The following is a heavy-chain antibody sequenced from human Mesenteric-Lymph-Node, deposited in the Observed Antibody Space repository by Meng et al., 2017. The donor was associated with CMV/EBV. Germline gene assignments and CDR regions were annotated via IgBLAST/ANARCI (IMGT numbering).Heavy chain of an antibody. Sequence: SETLSLTCSVSGGSISSSSYYWGWIRQPPGKGLEWIGSVFYTGSTFYNPSLMSRVTISVDTSKNQFSLKLSSVTAADTAVYYCARELGPAAAVPWDYFDYWGQGTLVTVSS. CDR1: GGSISSSSYY. CDR3: ARELGPAAAVPWDYFDY. J-gene: IGHJ4*02. D-gene: IGHD6-13*01. CDR2: VFYTGST. V-gene: IGHV4-39*07.